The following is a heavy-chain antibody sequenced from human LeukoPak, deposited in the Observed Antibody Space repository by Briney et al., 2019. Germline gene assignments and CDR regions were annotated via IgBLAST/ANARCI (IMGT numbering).Heavy chain of an antibody. CDR3: LPHSAEYFQY. CDR2: INSDGSST. D-gene: IGHD5-18*01. J-gene: IGHJ1*01. Sequence: GGSLRLSCAASGFTFSSYWMHWVRQAPGKGLVWVSRINSDGSSTTYADSVKGRFTISRDNAKNTLYLQMNSLRAEDTAVYYCLPHSAEYFQYWGQGTLVTVSS. V-gene: IGHV3-74*01. CDR1: GFTFSSYW.